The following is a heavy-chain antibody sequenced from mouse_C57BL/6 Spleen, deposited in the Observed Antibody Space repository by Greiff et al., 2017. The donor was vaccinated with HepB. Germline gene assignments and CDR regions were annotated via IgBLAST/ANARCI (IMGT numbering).Heavy chain of an antibody. CDR1: GYTFTSYW. V-gene: IGHV1-69*01. CDR3: ARRGYCSSFDY. CDR2: IDPSDSYT. D-gene: IGHD1-1*01. Sequence: QVPLQQPGAELVMPGASVKLSCKASGYTFTSYWLHWVKQRPGQGLEWIGEIDPSDSYTNYNQKFKGKSTLTVDKSSSTAYMQLSGLTSEDSAVYYYARRGYCSSFDYWGQGTTLTVSS. J-gene: IGHJ2*01.